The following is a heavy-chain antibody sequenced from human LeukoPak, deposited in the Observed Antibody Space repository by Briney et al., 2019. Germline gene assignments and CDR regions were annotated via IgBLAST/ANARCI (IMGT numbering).Heavy chain of an antibody. Sequence: PGGSLRLSCAASGFTFSSYWMPWVRQAPGKGLEWVSSISSSSSYIYYADSVKGRFTISRDNAKNSLYLQMNSLRAEDTAVYYCASFDYGGSYYFDYWGQGTLVTVSS. J-gene: IGHJ4*02. CDR2: ISSSSSYI. CDR1: GFTFSSYW. V-gene: IGHV3-21*01. D-gene: IGHD4-23*01. CDR3: ASFDYGGSYYFDY.